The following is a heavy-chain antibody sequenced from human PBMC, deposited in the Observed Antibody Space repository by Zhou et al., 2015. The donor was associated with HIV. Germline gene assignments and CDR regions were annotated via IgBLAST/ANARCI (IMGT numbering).Heavy chain of an antibody. V-gene: IGHV1-69*01. Sequence: QVQLVQSGAEVKKPGSSVKVSCRASGGTFSSFPISWVRQAPGQGLEWMGGIIPIYGRTKYAQNFQGRVTITADERTSTAYMELSSLRSEDTAVYYCARRGDGNSFHFDYWGQGNPGHRLL. D-gene: IGHD5-24*01. J-gene: IGHJ4*02. CDR3: ARRGDGNSFHFDY. CDR2: IIPIYGRT. CDR1: GGTFSSFP.